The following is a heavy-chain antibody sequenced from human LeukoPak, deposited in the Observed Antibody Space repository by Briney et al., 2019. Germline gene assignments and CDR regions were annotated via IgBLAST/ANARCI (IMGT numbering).Heavy chain of an antibody. CDR1: GFTFSSYA. D-gene: IGHD6-19*01. Sequence: TGGSLRLSCAASGFTFSSYAMHWVRRAPGKGLEGVAVISYDGSNKYYADSVKGRFTISRDNSKNTLYLQMNSLRAEDTAVYYCASSRTDSSGWYPGYYYYYGMDVWGQGTTVTVSS. J-gene: IGHJ6*02. CDR2: ISYDGSNK. CDR3: ASSRTDSSGWYPGYYYYYGMDV. V-gene: IGHV3-30-3*01.